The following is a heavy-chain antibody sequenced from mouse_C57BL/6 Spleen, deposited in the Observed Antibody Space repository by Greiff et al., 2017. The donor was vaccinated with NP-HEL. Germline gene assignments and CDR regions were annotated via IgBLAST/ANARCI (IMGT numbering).Heavy chain of an antibody. D-gene: IGHD1-1*01. CDR3: ARNYGSSYWYFDV. J-gene: IGHJ1*03. CDR1: GYTFTSYW. Sequence: QVQLQRPGAELVKPGASVKLSCKASGYTFTSYWMHWVKQRPGQGLEWIGMIHPNRGSTNYNEKFKSKATLTVDKSSSTAYMQLSSLTSEDSAVYYCARNYGSSYWYFDVWGTGTTVTVSS. CDR2: IHPNRGST. V-gene: IGHV1-64*01.